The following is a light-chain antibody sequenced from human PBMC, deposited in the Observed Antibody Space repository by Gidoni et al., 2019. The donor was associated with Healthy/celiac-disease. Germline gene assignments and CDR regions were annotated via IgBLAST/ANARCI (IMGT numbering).Light chain of an antibody. CDR2: AAS. J-gene: IGKJ1*01. Sequence: IQFTQSPSSLSASVGDRGTITCRASQIISSYLNWYQQKPGKAPKLLIYAASSLQSGVPSRFSGSGSGTDFTLTISSLQPEEFATYYCQQSYSTPWTFGQGTKVEIK. CDR1: QIISSY. CDR3: QQSYSTPWT. V-gene: IGKV1-39*01.